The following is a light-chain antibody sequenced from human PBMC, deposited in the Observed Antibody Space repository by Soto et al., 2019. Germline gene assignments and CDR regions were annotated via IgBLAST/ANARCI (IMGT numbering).Light chain of an antibody. CDR2: DVS. CDR1: RSDVGGYNY. V-gene: IGLV2-14*03. Sequence: QSALTQPVSVSGSPGQSITISCTGTRSDVGGYNYVSWYQHHPGKAPKLVIFDVSGRPSGVSNRFSGSKSGNTASLTISGLQAEDEADYYCSSYTSSSTRVFGTGTKLTVL. CDR3: SSYTSSSTRV. J-gene: IGLJ1*01.